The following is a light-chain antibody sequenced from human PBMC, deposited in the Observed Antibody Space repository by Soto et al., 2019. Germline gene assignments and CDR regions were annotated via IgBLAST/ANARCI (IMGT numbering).Light chain of an antibody. V-gene: IGKV1-5*03. CDR3: QQSYRSPPT. J-gene: IGKJ1*01. CDR1: QTISSW. CDR2: KAS. Sequence: DIQMTQSPSTLSGSVGDRVTITCRASQTISSWLAWYQQKPGKAPKLLIYKASTLKSGVPSRFSGSGSGTDFTLTISGLQAEDFATYYCQQSYRSPPTFGQGTKVDIK.